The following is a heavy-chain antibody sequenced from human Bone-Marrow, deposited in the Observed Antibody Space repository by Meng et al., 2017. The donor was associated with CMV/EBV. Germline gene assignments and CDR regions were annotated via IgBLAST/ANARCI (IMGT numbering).Heavy chain of an antibody. D-gene: IGHD2/OR15-2a*01. J-gene: IGHJ6*02. Sequence: GGSLRLSCAASGFTFSSYWMSWVRQAPGKGLEWVANIKQDGSEKYYVDSVKGRFTISRDNAKNSLYLQMNSLRAEDTAVYYCSRDSRTLNYCYYGMDVWGQGTTVTVSS. V-gene: IGHV3-7*01. CDR3: SRDSRTLNYCYYGMDV. CDR1: GFTFSSYW. CDR2: IKQDGSEK.